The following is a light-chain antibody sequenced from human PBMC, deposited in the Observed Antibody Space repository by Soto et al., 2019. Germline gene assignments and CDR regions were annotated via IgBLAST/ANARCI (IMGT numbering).Light chain of an antibody. CDR1: SSDVGGYNY. CDR3: SSYAGSNNLV. CDR2: EVS. V-gene: IGLV2-8*01. Sequence: QSALTQPPSASESPGQSVTISCTGTSSDVGGYNYVSWYQQHPGKAPKLMIYEVSKRPSGVPDRFSGSKSGNTASLTVSGLQAEDEADYYCSSYAGSNNLVFGGGTKLNVL. J-gene: IGLJ2*01.